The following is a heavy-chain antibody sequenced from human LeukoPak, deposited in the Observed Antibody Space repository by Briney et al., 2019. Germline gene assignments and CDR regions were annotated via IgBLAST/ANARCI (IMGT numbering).Heavy chain of an antibody. CDR2: INHSGST. Sequence: KASETLSLTCAVYGGSFSDYYWTWIRQPPGKGLEWIGEINHSGSTNYNPSLKSRVTISVDTSKNQFSLKLSSVTAADTAVYYCARVGAGTRAFDIWGQGTMVTVSS. V-gene: IGHV4-34*09. CDR3: ARVGAGTRAFDI. CDR1: GGSFSDYY. D-gene: IGHD3/OR15-3a*01. J-gene: IGHJ3*02.